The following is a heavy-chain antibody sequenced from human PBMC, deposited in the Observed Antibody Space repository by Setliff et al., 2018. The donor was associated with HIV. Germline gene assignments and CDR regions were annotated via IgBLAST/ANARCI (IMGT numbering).Heavy chain of an antibody. V-gene: IGHV4-38-2*02. Sequence: KTSETLSLTCTVSGDSISSGFYWGWIRQPPGKGLEWIGGIYHSGNTYYMPSLQSRVTISVDMSKNQFSLNLNSVTAADTAVYYCVRGQGCGGGCHYAFEMWGQGTMVTVSS. D-gene: IGHD2-21*02. CDR2: IYHSGNT. CDR1: GDSISSGFY. J-gene: IGHJ3*02. CDR3: VRGQGCGGGCHYAFEM.